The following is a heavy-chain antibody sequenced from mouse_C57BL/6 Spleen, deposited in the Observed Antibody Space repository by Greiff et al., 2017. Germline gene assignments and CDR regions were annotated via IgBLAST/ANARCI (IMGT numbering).Heavy chain of an antibody. CDR2: IFPGSGST. CDR3: ARDGGSYFDY. V-gene: IGHV1-75*01. Sequence: VQLQQSGPELVKPGASVKISCKASGYTFTDYYINWVKPRPGQGLEWIGWIFPGSGSTYYNEKFKGKATLTVDKSSSTAYMLRSSLTSEDSAVYFCARDGGSYFDYWGQGTTLTVSS. J-gene: IGHJ2*01. CDR1: GYTFTDYY. D-gene: IGHD1-1*02.